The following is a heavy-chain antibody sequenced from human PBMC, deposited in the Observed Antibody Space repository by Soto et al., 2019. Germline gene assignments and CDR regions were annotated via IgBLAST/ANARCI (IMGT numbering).Heavy chain of an antibody. CDR3: AKGLRYFDWLLIDGMDV. CDR1: GFTFSSYG. J-gene: IGHJ6*02. D-gene: IGHD3-9*01. V-gene: IGHV3-30*18. CDR2: ISYDGSNK. Sequence: PGGSLRLSCAASGFTFSSYGMHWVRQAPGKGLEWVAVISYDGSNKYYADYVKGRFTISRDNSKNTLYLQMNSLRAEDTAVYYCAKGLRYFDWLLIDGMDVWGQGTTVTVSS.